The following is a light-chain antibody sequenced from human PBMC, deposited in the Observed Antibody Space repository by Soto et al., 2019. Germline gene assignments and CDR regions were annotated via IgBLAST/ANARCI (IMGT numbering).Light chain of an antibody. Sequence: EIVLTQSPGTLSLSPGERATLSCRASQSVSSSYLAWYQQKPGQAPRLLIYGASSRATGIPDRFSGSGSGPDFTLPISRLEPEDFAVYYCQQYGSSLGTFGQGTKLEIK. CDR1: QSVSSSY. V-gene: IGKV3-20*01. J-gene: IGKJ2*02. CDR3: QQYGSSLGT. CDR2: GAS.